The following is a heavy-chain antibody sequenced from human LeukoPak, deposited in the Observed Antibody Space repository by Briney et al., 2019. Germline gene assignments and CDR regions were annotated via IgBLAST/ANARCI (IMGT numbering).Heavy chain of an antibody. Sequence: GGSLRLSCAASGFTFSNYNMNWVRHAPGKGLEWVSSITSSSSYIYYADSVKGRFTISRDNAKNSLYLQMNSLRAEDTAVYYCARKIGSYSGGHAFDIWGQGTMVTVSS. CDR1: GFTFSNYN. D-gene: IGHD1-26*01. J-gene: IGHJ3*02. V-gene: IGHV3-21*01. CDR3: ARKIGSYSGGHAFDI. CDR2: ITSSSSYI.